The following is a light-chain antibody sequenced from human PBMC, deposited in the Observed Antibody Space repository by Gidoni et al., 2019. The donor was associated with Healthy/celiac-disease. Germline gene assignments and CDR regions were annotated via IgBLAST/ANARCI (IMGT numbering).Light chain of an antibody. CDR3: QQYNNWPPLT. CDR1: QRGSSD. J-gene: IGKJ4*01. V-gene: IGKV3-15*01. Sequence: ETVMMQSPATLSVSPGERATLSCRASQRGSSDLAWYKQKPGQAPSLLIYCAATRATGIPARFSGSGSGTEFTLPISSLQSEDFAVYYCQQYNNWPPLTFGGGTKVEIK. CDR2: CAA.